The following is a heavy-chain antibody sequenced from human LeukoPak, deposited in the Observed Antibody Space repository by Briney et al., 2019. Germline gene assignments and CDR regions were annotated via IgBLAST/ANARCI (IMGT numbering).Heavy chain of an antibody. CDR1: GFTFSSYW. CDR2: IKQDGSEK. D-gene: IGHD2-21*01. V-gene: IGHV3-7*01. Sequence: GGSLRLSCAASGFTFSSYWMSWVRQAPGKGLEWVANIKQDGSEKYYVDSVKGRFTISRNNAENSLYLQMNSLRAEDTAVYYCASPGEGGRLWDFDYWGQGTLVTVSS. CDR3: ASPGEGGRLWDFDY. J-gene: IGHJ4*02.